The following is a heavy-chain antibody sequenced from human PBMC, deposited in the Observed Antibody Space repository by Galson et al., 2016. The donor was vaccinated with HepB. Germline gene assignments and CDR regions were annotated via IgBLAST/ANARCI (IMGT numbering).Heavy chain of an antibody. CDR3: ARENEPGYSSGWADY. V-gene: IGHV3-74*01. CDR2: INSAGSDT. J-gene: IGHJ4*02. CDR1: GFSFSTYW. D-gene: IGHD6-25*01. Sequence: SLRLSCAASGFSFSTYWMYWVRQRPGKGLVWVSRINSAGSDTSYANSVRGRFATSRDNAKNSLYLQMNSLRAEDTAVYYCARENEPGYSSGWADYWGRGTLVTASS.